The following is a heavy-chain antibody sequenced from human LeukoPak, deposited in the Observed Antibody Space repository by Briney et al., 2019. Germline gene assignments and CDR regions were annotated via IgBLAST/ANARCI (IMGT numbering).Heavy chain of an antibody. CDR3: AREENYDILTGYHNWFDP. V-gene: IGHV3-7*01. CDR2: IHQHGNEK. CDR1: GFTFSNYW. D-gene: IGHD3-9*01. J-gene: IGHJ5*02. Sequence: GGSLRLSCAASGFTFSNYWMSWVRQAPGKGLEWVASIHQHGNEKYFVDSVRGRFTISRDNAKNSLYLQMSSLRAEDTAVYYCAREENYDILTGYHNWFDPWGQGTLVTVSS.